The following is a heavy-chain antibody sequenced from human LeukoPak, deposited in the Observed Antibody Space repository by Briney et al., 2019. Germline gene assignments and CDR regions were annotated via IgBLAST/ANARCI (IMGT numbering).Heavy chain of an antibody. CDR2: INSDGSDI. Sequence: GSLRLSCAASGFTFSSYWMHWVRQAPGKGLVWISHINSDGSDISYADSVKGRFTISRDNAKNTLYLQMNRLRAEDTAVYYCARESSGGGYSLGHDYWGQGTLVTVSS. V-gene: IGHV3-74*01. J-gene: IGHJ4*02. CDR3: ARESSGGGYSLGHDY. D-gene: IGHD5-18*01. CDR1: GFTFSSYW.